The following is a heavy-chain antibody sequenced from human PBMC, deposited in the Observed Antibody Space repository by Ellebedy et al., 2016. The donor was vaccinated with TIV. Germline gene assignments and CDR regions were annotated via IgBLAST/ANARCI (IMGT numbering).Heavy chain of an antibody. CDR1: GGSISSYY. Sequence: MPSETLSLTCTVSGGSISSYYWSWIRQSPGKGLEWFGEIDHRGTTTYNPSLESRVIISVETSKNQFSLKVRSVTAADTGIYYCARSGTYARSSLFDYWGQGNLVTVSS. CDR2: IDHRGTT. CDR3: ARSGTYARSSLFDY. V-gene: IGHV4-34*01. J-gene: IGHJ4*02. D-gene: IGHD1-26*01.